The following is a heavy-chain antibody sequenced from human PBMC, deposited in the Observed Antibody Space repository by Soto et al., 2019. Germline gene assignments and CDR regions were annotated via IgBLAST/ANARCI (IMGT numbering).Heavy chain of an antibody. CDR2: ISYDGSNK. Sequence: GGSLRLSCAASGFTFSSYGMHWVRQAPGKXLEWVAVISYDGSNKYYADSVKGRFTISRDNSKNTLYLQMNSLRAEDTAVYYCAKVYCSSTSCYTLADQYYYYRMDVWGQGTTVTVSS. J-gene: IGHJ6*02. CDR3: AKVYCSSTSCYTLADQYYYYRMDV. CDR1: GFTFSSYG. V-gene: IGHV3-30*18. D-gene: IGHD2-2*02.